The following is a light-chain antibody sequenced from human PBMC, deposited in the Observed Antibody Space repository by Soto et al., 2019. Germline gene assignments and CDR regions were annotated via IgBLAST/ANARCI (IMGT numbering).Light chain of an antibody. V-gene: IGKV3-11*01. Sequence: EIVLTQSPATLSFSPGERATLSCRASQSVTSNVAWYQQKPGQAPRLLIYRASARATGVPARFSGSGSGTDFTLTISSLEPEDFAVYYCQQRSNWPSWTFGQGTKVDIK. CDR1: QSVTSN. CDR3: QQRSNWPSWT. J-gene: IGKJ1*01. CDR2: RAS.